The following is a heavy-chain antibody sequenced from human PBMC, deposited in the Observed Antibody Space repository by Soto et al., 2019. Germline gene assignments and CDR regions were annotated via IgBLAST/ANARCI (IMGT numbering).Heavy chain of an antibody. V-gene: IGHV4-30-4*01. J-gene: IGHJ4*02. Sequence: SETLSLTCIVSGGSISSDDYYWSWIRQPPGKGLEWVGHIYYTGRTSYNPSLKSRLTISVDTSKNQFSLKLSSVNAADTAVYFCAGDRSNSPDYFDYWGQGTLVTVSS. CDR2: IYYTGRT. CDR1: GGSISSDDYY. D-gene: IGHD6-6*01. CDR3: AGDRSNSPDYFDY.